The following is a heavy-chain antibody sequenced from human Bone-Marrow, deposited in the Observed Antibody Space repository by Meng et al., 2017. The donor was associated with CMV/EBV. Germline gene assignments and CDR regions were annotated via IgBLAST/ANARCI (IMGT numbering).Heavy chain of an antibody. V-gene: IGHV7-4-1*01. CDR1: GYTFTSYP. J-gene: IGHJ1*01. D-gene: IGHD4-23*01. CDR2: INTNTGNP. CDR3: ARAGSYYGGKANFQH. Sequence: ASVKVSCKTSGYTFTSYPMNWVRQAPGQGLEWMGWINTNTGNPTYAQGFTGRFVFSLDTSVSTTYLQICTLKAEDTAVYYCARAGSYYGGKANFQHWGQGTLVTVSS.